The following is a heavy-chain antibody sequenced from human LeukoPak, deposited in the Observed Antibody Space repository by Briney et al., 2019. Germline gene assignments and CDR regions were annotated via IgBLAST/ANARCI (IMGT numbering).Heavy chain of an antibody. CDR2: LDPEDGET. CDR1: GYTLTELS. Sequence: ASVKVSCKVSGYTLTELSMYWVRQAPGKVLEWMGGLDPEDGETIYAQKFQGRVTMTEDTSTDTAYMELSSLRSEDTAVYYCARSSWCSGGSCYLFVYWGQGTLVTVSS. CDR3: ARSSWCSGGSCYLFVY. V-gene: IGHV1-24*01. J-gene: IGHJ4*02. D-gene: IGHD2-15*01.